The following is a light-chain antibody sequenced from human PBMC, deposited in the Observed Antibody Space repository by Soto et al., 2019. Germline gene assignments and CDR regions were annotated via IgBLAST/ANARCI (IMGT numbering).Light chain of an antibody. J-gene: IGKJ5*01. CDR1: QNIDNY. Sequence: DIQLTQSPSSLSASLGDRVTISCRASQNIDNYLHWYQQKSRKAPTVLIYAASVLRDGVPSRFSGSGFGTEFTLTINNLLPEDFATYYCQQSSSSPPITFGQGTRLDI. CDR2: AAS. CDR3: QQSSSSPPIT. V-gene: IGKV1-39*01.